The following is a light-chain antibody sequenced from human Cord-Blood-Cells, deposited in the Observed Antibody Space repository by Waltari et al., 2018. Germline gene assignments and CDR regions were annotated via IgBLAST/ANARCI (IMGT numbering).Light chain of an antibody. CDR3: QQYNNWPPWT. J-gene: IGKJ1*01. CDR1: QRVSRN. CDR2: GAS. V-gene: IGKV3-15*01. Sequence: EIVMTHSPATLSVSPGERATLSCRASQRVSRNLAWYHQKPGQAPRLLIYGASTRATGIPARFSGSGSGTEFTLTISSLQSEDFAVYYCQQYNNWPPWTFGQGTKVEIK.